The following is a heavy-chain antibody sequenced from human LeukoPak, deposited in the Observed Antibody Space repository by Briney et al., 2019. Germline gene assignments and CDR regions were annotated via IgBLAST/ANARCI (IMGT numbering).Heavy chain of an antibody. D-gene: IGHD4-23*01. CDR2: IYSSGST. Sequence: SETLSLACTVSGGSINSYYWSWIRQPAGKGLAWIGRIYSSGSTNYNPSLKSRVSMSVDTSKNQFSLKLTSVTAADTAVYYCARGGKATVVTMWGQGILVTVSS. CDR1: GGSINSYY. J-gene: IGHJ4*02. CDR3: ARGGKATVVTM. V-gene: IGHV4-4*07.